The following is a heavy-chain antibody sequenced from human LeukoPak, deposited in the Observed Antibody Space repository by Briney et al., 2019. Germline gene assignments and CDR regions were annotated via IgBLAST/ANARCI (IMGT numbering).Heavy chain of an antibody. CDR3: ARHSYGDYAGNYVMDV. CDR2: IYYSGNT. J-gene: IGHJ6*02. CDR1: GGSISSYY. Sequence: PSETLSLTCTVSGGSISSYYWSWIRQPPGKGLEWIGYIYYSGNTNYNPSLKSRVTISLDTSQNQFSLKLSSVTAADTAVYYCARHSYGDYAGNYVMDVWGQGATVTVSS. D-gene: IGHD4-17*01. V-gene: IGHV4-59*08.